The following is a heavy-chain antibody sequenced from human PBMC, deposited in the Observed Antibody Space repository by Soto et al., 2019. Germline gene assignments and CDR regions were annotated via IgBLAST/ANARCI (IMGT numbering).Heavy chain of an antibody. J-gene: IGHJ4*02. CDR3: AKWVLYSGD. CDR2: ISGSGGST. D-gene: IGHD3-10*02. Sequence: EVQLLESGGGLVQPGGSLRLSCAASGFTFSSYAMSWVRQAPGKGLEWVSAISGSGGSTYYADSVKGRFTISRDNSKNPVYLQMNSLRGGDNGVYYCAKWVLYSGDWGQGTLVTVSS. CDR1: GFTFSSYA. V-gene: IGHV3-23*01.